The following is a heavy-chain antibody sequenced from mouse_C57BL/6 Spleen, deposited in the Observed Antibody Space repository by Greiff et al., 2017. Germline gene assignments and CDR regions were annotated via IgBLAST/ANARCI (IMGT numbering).Heavy chain of an antibody. V-gene: IGHV1-55*01. CDR1: GYTFPSYW. CDR2: IYPGSGST. Sequence: QVQLKQPGAELVKPGASVKMSCKASGYTFPSYWITWVKQRPGQGLEWIGDIYPGSGSTNYNEKFKSKATLTVDTSSSTAYMQLSSLTSKASADYYGARAHSYASSYGYFDYWGQGTTLTVSS. D-gene: IGHD1-1*01. CDR3: ARAHSYASSYGYFDY. J-gene: IGHJ2*01.